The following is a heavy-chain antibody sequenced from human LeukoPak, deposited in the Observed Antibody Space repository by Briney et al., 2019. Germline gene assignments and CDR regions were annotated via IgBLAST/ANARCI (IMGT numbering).Heavy chain of an antibody. D-gene: IGHD1-14*01. CDR2: ISYDGSNK. J-gene: IGHJ4*02. V-gene: IGHV3-30-3*01. CDR3: ARATFTGDY. CDR1: GFTFSSYA. Sequence: PGGSLRLSCAASGFTFSSYAMHWVRQAPGKGLEWVAVISYDGSNKYYADSVKGRFTISRDNSKNTLYLQMNSLRAEDTAVYYCARATFTGDYWGQGTLVTVSS.